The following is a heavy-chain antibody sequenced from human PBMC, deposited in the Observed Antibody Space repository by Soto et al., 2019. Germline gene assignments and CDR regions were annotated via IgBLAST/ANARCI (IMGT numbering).Heavy chain of an antibody. CDR1: RYTFTSYY. J-gene: IGHJ4*02. CDR3: ARDPGPYGDYSY. Sequence: ASVKVSCKASRYTFTSYYMHWVRQSPVQGLEWMGWINPNNGGTNYVQKFQDRVTMTRDTSITTAYMELSGLRSDDTAVYYCARDPGPYGDYSYWGQATLVTVSS. V-gene: IGHV1-2*02. CDR2: INPNNGGT. D-gene: IGHD4-17*01.